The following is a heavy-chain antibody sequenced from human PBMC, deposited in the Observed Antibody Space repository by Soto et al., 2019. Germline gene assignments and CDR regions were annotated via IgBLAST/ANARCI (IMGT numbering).Heavy chain of an antibody. CDR3: AKDGIGEYYYYYGMDV. V-gene: IGHV3-23*01. CDR2: ISGSGGST. CDR1: GFTFSSYA. D-gene: IGHD1-26*01. Sequence: GGSLRLSCAASGFTFSSYAMSWVRQAPGKGLEWVSAISGSGGSTYYADSVKGRFTISRANSKNTLYLQMNSLRAEDTAVYYCAKDGIGEYYYYYGMDVWGQGTTVTVSS. J-gene: IGHJ6*02.